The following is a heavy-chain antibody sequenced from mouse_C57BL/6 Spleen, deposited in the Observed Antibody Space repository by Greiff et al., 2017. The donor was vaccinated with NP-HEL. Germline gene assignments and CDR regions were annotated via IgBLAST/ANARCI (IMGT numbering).Heavy chain of an antibody. V-gene: IGHV1-18*01. D-gene: IGHD2-2*01. Sequence: EVKLQESGPELVKPGASVKIPCKASGYTFTDYNMDWVKQSHGKSLEWIGDINPNNGGTIYNQKFKGKATLTVDKSSSTAYMELRSLTSEDTAVYYCARVWLRRDGPWFAYWGQGTLVTVSA. CDR3: ARVWLRRDGPWFAY. J-gene: IGHJ3*01. CDR2: INPNNGGT. CDR1: GYTFTDYN.